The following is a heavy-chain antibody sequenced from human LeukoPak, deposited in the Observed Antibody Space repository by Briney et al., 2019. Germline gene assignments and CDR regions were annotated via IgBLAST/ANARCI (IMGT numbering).Heavy chain of an antibody. CDR1: GFTFSSYG. V-gene: IGHV3-30*02. CDR2: IRYDGSNK. Sequence: GGSLRLSCAASGFTFSSYGMHWVRQAPGKGLEGVAFIRYDGSNKYYADSVKGRFTISRDNSKNTLYLQMNSLRAEDTAVYYCASIVVVPAAKAHDAFDIWGQGTMVTVSS. J-gene: IGHJ3*02. CDR3: ASIVVVPAAKAHDAFDI. D-gene: IGHD2-2*01.